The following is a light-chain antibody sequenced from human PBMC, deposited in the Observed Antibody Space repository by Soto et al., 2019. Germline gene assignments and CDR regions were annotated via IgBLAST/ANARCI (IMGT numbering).Light chain of an antibody. CDR3: AAWDTSLSGGV. J-gene: IGLJ3*02. Sequence: QSVLTQPPSVSAAPGQKVTISCSGSSSNIGSDFVSWYQQLPGTAPQLLIYENNERPSGIPDRFSGSKSATSATLGITGLQTGDEADYYCAAWDTSLSGGVFGGGTKLTVL. CDR2: ENN. V-gene: IGLV1-51*02. CDR1: SSNIGSDF.